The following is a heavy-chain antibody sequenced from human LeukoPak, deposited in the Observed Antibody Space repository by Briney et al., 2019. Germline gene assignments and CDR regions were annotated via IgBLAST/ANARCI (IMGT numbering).Heavy chain of an antibody. J-gene: IGHJ4*02. CDR3: ARGQYCSTTTCYSARRYFDF. V-gene: IGHV4-34*01. Sequence: SETLSLTCAVSGGAFSNYFWTWIRQPPGKGLEWIAEINDSGSTNSNSSLRSRVAISLDTSKNQFSLRLTSVTTADTAVYYCARGQYCSTTTCYSARRYFDFWGQGTLVTVSS. CDR1: GGAFSNYF. D-gene: IGHD2-2*01. CDR2: INDSGST.